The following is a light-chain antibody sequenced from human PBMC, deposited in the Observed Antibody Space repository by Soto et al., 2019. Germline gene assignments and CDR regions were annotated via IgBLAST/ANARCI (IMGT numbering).Light chain of an antibody. V-gene: IGKV3D-20*02. Sequence: EIVMTQSPATLSVSPGEGATLSCRASQSVSSSYLAWYQQKPGQAPRLLIYGASNRATGIPARFSGSGSGTDFTLTISSLEPEDFAVYYCQQSHNWPRTFGQGTKVDIK. CDR2: GAS. J-gene: IGKJ1*01. CDR3: QQSHNWPRT. CDR1: QSVSSSY.